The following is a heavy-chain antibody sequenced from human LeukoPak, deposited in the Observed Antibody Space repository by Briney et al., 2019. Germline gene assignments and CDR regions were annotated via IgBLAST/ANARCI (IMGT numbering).Heavy chain of an antibody. CDR3: ARQDTSGPWRLYGVHV. D-gene: IGHD6-25*01. Sequence: GGSLRLPCAASGFTFNTYSMNWVRQAPGKGLEWISYISRSSSPIYYADSVKGRFTISRDNAKSSLFLQMNSLRDEDTAVYYCARQDTSGPWRLYGVHVWGQGTTVTVSS. CDR1: GFTFNTYS. V-gene: IGHV3-48*02. CDR2: ISRSSSPI. J-gene: IGHJ6*02.